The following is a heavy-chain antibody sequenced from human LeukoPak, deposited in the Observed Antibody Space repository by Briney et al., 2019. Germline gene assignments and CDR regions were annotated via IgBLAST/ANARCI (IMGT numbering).Heavy chain of an antibody. V-gene: IGHV3-23*01. D-gene: IGHD6-19*01. CDR1: GFTFSSYA. CDR3: AREPRLAVY. Sequence: GGSLRLSCAASGFTFSSYAMSWVRQAPGKGLEWVSVISGNGGNTYYADSAKARFTISRDNAKNSLYLQMNSLRDEDTAVYYCAREPRLAVYWGQGTLVTVSS. J-gene: IGHJ4*02. CDR2: ISGNGGNT.